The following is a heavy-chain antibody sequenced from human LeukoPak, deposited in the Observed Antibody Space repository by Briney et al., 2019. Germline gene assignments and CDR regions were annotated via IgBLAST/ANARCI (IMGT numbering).Heavy chain of an antibody. CDR1: GDSISSGYY. CDR2: IYHTGST. Sequence: SETLSLTCAVSGDSISSGYYWGWIRQPPGKGLEWIGTIYHTGSTYSNPSLKSRVTISVDTSKNLFSLKLSSVTAADSAVYYCARVNWNPDYWGQGTLVTVSS. V-gene: IGHV4-38-2*01. CDR3: ARVNWNPDY. J-gene: IGHJ4*02. D-gene: IGHD1-20*01.